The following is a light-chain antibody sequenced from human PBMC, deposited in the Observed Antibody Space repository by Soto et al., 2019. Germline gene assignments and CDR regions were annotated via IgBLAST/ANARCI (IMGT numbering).Light chain of an antibody. Sequence: EIVLTQSPATLSLSPGERATLSCRASQSVSSYLAWYQQKPGQAPRLLIFDASNRATGIPARFSGSGSGTDFTLTISRLEPKDFAVYYCQQRSNWPWTFGQGTKVEIK. CDR1: QSVSSY. CDR3: QQRSNWPWT. J-gene: IGKJ1*01. V-gene: IGKV3-11*01. CDR2: DAS.